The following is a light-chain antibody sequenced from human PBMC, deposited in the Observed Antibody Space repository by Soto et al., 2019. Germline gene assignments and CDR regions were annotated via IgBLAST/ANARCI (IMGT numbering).Light chain of an antibody. J-gene: IGKJ4*01. Sequence: EMVMTQSPATLSVSPGERATLSCRASQSVSSNLAWYQQKPGQAPRLLIYGASTRATGIPARFSGSGSGTEFTLTISSLQSEDFAVYYCQQYGSSALTFGGGTKVDIK. CDR3: QQYGSSALT. V-gene: IGKV3-15*01. CDR1: QSVSSN. CDR2: GAS.